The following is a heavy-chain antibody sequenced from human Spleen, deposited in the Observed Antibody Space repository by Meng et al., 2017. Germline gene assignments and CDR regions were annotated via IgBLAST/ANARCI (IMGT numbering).Heavy chain of an antibody. Sequence: SLMISCAASGFNFDDYAMHWVRPTPGKGLEWVSRVSWNSGSVAYADSVKGRFTISRDNAKNSLYLQMNSLRAEDTALYYCAKDRGYYYFDYWGQGTLVTVSS. J-gene: IGHJ4*02. CDR1: GFNFDDYA. D-gene: IGHD5-18*01. CDR2: VSWNSGSV. CDR3: AKDRGYYYFDY. V-gene: IGHV3-9*01.